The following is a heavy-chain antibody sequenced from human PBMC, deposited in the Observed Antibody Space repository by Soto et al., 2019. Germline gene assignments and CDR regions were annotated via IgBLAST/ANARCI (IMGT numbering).Heavy chain of an antibody. J-gene: IGHJ6*02. CDR3: TTGVGIAVAGGYYYYYYGMDV. Sequence: GGSLRLSCAASGFTFSNAWMNWVRQAPGKGLEWVGRIKSKTDGGTTDYAAPVKGRFTISRDDSKNTLYLQMNSLKTEDTAVYYCTTGVGIAVAGGYYYYYYGMDVWGQGTTVTVSS. CDR1: GFTFSNAW. CDR2: IKSKTDGGTT. D-gene: IGHD6-19*01. V-gene: IGHV3-15*07.